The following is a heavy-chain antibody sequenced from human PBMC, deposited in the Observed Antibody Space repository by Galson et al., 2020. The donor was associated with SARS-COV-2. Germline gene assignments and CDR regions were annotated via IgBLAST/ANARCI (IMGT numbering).Heavy chain of an antibody. CDR2: ISTVGSSR. Sequence: GESLKISCLASEFTFSDSAMHWVRQAPGKGLEYVSLISTVGSSRYYADSVKGRFTISRDNSKNTLYLQMNNLRPEDTAVYHCVKDIGGMAAYWGQGTLVTVSS. D-gene: IGHD3-16*01. CDR1: EFTFSDSA. CDR3: VKDIGGMAAY. J-gene: IGHJ4*02. V-gene: IGHV3-64D*06.